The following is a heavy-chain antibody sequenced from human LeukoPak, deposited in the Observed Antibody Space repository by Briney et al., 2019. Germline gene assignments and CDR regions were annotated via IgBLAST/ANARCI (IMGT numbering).Heavy chain of an antibody. V-gene: IGHV3-74*01. D-gene: IGHD3-10*01. CDR1: GFTFSSYW. J-gene: IGHJ5*02. Sequence: GGSLRLSCAASGFTFSSYWMHWVRQAPGKGLVWVSRINSDGSSTSYADSVKGRFTISRDNAKNSLYLQMNSLRAEDTAVYYCARNNWFGEFENWFDPWGQGTLVTVSS. CDR2: INSDGSST. CDR3: ARNNWFGEFENWFDP.